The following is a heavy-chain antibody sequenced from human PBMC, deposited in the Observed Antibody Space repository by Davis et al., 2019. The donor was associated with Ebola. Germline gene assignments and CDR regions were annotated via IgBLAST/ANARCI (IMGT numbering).Heavy chain of an antibody. Sequence: GESLKISCKASGYSFTFFWIGWVRQVPGRGLEWMAIIYPGDSDTRYSPSFQGQVTISADKSISTAYLQWSSLKASDTAMYYCARAHIVVVTGNDYWGQGTLVTVSS. J-gene: IGHJ4*02. V-gene: IGHV5-51*01. CDR2: IYPGDSDT. CDR1: GYSFTFFW. CDR3: ARAHIVVVTGNDY. D-gene: IGHD2-21*02.